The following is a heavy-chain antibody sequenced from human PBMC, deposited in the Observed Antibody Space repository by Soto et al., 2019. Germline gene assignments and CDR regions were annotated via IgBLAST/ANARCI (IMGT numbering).Heavy chain of an antibody. CDR2: VYWDDSK. CDR3: AHCRGGVASF. Sequence: QITLNESGPTLVKPTQTLTLTCTFSGFSLSTRDVGVGWIRQPPGEALEWLGVVYWDDSKTYSPSLESRLTITKDPSKNQVVLRMPKMDPVDTATYYCAHCRGGVASFWGQGTLVTVSS. D-gene: IGHD2-2*01. J-gene: IGHJ4*02. CDR1: GFSLSTRDVG. V-gene: IGHV2-5*02.